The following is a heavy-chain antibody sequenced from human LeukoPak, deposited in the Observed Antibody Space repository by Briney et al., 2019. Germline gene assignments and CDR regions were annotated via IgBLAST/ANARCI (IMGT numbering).Heavy chain of an antibody. Sequence: ASVKASCKASGGTFSSYAISWVRQAPGQGLEWMGRIIPIFGIANYAQKFQGRVTITADKSTSTAYMELSSLRSEDTAVYYCARPSARYGDTIDHWGQGTLVTVSS. CDR3: ARPSARYGDTIDH. CDR1: GGTFSSYA. J-gene: IGHJ4*02. CDR2: IIPIFGIA. V-gene: IGHV1-69*04. D-gene: IGHD4-17*01.